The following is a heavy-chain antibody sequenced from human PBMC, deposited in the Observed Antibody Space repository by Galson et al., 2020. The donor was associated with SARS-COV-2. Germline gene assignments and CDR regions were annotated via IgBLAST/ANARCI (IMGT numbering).Heavy chain of an antibody. CDR2: IIPIFGTA. D-gene: IGHD2-2*01. J-gene: IGHJ6*03. V-gene: IGHV1-69*05. CDR1: RGTFSSYA. Sequence: SVTVSCKASRGTFSSYAISWVRQAPGQGLEWMGGIIPIFGTANYAQKFQGRVTHTTDESTSTAYMELSSLRSEDTAVYYCARGGWKGSSTPRQYYYYYMDVWGKGTTVTVSS. CDR3: ARGGWKGSSTPRQYYYYYMDV.